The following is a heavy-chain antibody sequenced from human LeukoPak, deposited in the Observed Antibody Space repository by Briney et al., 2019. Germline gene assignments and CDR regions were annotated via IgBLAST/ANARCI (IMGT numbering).Heavy chain of an antibody. V-gene: IGHV4-34*01. J-gene: IGHJ4*02. D-gene: IGHD6-13*01. CDR1: GGSLSFY. CDR3: ARDLIAAAGTGY. CDR2: ISQNGDS. Sequence: PSETLSLTCGVSGGSLSFYWSWIRQSPGKGLEWIAEISQNGDSNYNMSLKSRVTISLDKSKNQFSLKLSSVTAADTAVYYCARDLIAAAGTGYWGQGTLVTVSS.